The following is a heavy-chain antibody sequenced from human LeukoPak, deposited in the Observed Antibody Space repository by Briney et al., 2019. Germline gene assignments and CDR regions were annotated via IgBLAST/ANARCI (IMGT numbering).Heavy chain of an antibody. V-gene: IGHV4-31*03. CDR1: GGSISSGGYY. D-gene: IGHD4-17*01. J-gene: IGHJ4*02. Sequence: SQTLSLTCTVSGGSISSGGYYWSWIRQHPGKGLEWIGYIYYSGSTYYNPSLKSRVTISVDASKNQFSLKLSSVTAADTAVYYCASLYGDYGAYYFDYWGQGTLVTVSS. CDR3: ASLYGDYGAYYFDY. CDR2: IYYSGST.